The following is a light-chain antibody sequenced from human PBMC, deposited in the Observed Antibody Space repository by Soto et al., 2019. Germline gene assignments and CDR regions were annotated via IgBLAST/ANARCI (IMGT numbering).Light chain of an antibody. CDR2: DVS. J-gene: IGLJ2*01. V-gene: IGLV2-14*03. Sequence: QSALTQPASVSGSPGQSITISCTGTGSDYVSWYQQHPGKAPRLIIYDVSDRPSGVSNRFSGSKSGNTASLTISGLQAEDEAHYYCCSNKASSVLFGGGTKLTVL. CDR3: CSNKASSVL. CDR1: GSDY.